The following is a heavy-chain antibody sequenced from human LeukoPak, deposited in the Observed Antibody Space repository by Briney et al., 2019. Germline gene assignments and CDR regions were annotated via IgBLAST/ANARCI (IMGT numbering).Heavy chain of an antibody. D-gene: IGHD5-12*01. CDR1: GGSVSSGSYY. V-gene: IGHV4-61*01. CDR2: ISYSGST. CDR3: AVCDYDNYYGMDV. J-gene: IGHJ6*02. Sequence: SETLSLTCTVSGGSVSSGSYYWSWIRQPPGKGLEWIGYISYSGSTNYNPSLKSRVTISVDTSKNQFSLKLSSVTAADTAVYYCAVCDYDNYYGMDVWGQGTTVTVSS.